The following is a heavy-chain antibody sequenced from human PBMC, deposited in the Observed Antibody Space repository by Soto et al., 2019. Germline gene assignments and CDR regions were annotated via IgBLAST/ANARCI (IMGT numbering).Heavy chain of an antibody. J-gene: IGHJ3*02. CDR1: GFTFSSYG. CDR2: ISSSGSTI. V-gene: IGHV3-48*04. D-gene: IGHD3-3*01. Sequence: PGGSLRLSCAASGFTFSSYGMHWVRQAPGKGLEWVSYISSSGSTIYYADSVKGRFTISRDNAKNSLYLQMNSLRAEDTAVYYCARGALEYAFDIWGQGTMVTVSS. CDR3: ARGALEYAFDI.